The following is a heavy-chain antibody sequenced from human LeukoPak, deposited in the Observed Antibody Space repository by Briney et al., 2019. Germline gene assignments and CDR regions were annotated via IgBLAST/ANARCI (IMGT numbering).Heavy chain of an antibody. J-gene: IGHJ4*02. D-gene: IGHD3-10*01. CDR2: ITWDGGFI. Sequence: PGGSLRLSCAASGFTFADYAMHWVRQPPGKGLEWVSIITWDGGFINYAPSVKGRFTMSRDNRKHSLFLQMDSLRPDDTAFYFCAREGKPGGFEKPNHFDLWGQGPLVTVSS. V-gene: IGHV3-43D*03. CDR1: GFTFADYA. CDR3: AREGKPGGFEKPNHFDL.